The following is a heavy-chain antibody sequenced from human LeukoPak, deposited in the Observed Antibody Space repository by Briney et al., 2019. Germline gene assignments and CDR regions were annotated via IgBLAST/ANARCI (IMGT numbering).Heavy chain of an antibody. V-gene: IGHV3-30*18. CDR2: ISYDGSNK. D-gene: IGHD5-18*01. J-gene: IGHJ1*01. Sequence: PGGSLRLSCAASGFTFSSYGMHWVRQAPGKGLEWVAVISYDGSNKYYADSVKGRFTISRDNSKNTLYLQMNSLRAEDTAVYYCAEDRYSYAFEYFRHWGQGTLVTVSS. CDR1: GFTFSSYG. CDR3: AEDRYSYAFEYFRH.